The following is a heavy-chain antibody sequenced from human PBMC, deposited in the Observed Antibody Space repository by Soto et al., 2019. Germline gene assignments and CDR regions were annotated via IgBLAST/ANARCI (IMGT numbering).Heavy chain of an antibody. CDR2: ISGNGGTT. D-gene: IGHD5-18*01. Sequence: EVQLLESGGGLGQPGGSLRLSCAASGFTFSSYAMSWVRQAPGKGLEWVSTISGNGGTTYYADSVKGRFTISRDNSKNTLWLQMNSQRAEDTAIYYCAKVLGYTYGSSEYWGQGTLVTVSS. CDR3: AKVLGYTYGSSEY. J-gene: IGHJ4*02. CDR1: GFTFSSYA. V-gene: IGHV3-23*01.